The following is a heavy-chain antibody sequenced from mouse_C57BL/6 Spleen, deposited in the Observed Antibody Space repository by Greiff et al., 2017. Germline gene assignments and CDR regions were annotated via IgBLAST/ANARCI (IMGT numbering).Heavy chain of an antibody. J-gene: IGHJ4*01. CDR2: IDPETGGT. V-gene: IGHV1-15*01. CDR3: TRWDYGSLPAMDY. Sequence: QVHVKQSGAELVRPGASVTLSCKASGYTFTDYEMHWVKQTPVHGLEWIGAIDPETGGTAYNQKFKGKAILTADKSSSTAYMELRSLTSEDSAVYYCTRWDYGSLPAMDYWGQGTSVTVSS. D-gene: IGHD1-1*01. CDR1: GYTFTDYE.